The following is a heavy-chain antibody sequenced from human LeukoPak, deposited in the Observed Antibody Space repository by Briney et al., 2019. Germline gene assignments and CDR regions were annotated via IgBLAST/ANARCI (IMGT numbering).Heavy chain of an antibody. V-gene: IGHV1-69*13. CDR2: IIPIFGTA. D-gene: IGHD3-9*01. J-gene: IGHJ5*02. CDR3: ARVWGLRYFDWLLYPSEYNWFDP. Sequence: SVKVSCKASGYTFTSYAISWVRQAPGQGLEWMGGIIPIFGTANYAQKFQGRVTITADESTSTAYMELSSLRSEDTAVYYCARVWGLRYFDWLLYPSEYNWFDPWGQGTLVTVSS. CDR1: GYTFTSYA.